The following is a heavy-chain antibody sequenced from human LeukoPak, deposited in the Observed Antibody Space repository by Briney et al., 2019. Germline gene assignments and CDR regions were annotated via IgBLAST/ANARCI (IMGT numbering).Heavy chain of an antibody. D-gene: IGHD3-22*01. CDR2: ISDSGGRT. CDR3: AKRGVVIRVILVGFHKEAYYFDS. CDR1: GITLSNYG. Sequence: AGGSLRLSCAVSGITLSNYGMSWVRQAPGKGLEWVAGISDSGGRTNYAGSVKGRFTISRDNPKNTLYLQMNSLRAEDTTVYFCAKRGVVIRVILVGFHKEAYYFDSWGQGALVTVSS. J-gene: IGHJ4*02. V-gene: IGHV3-23*01.